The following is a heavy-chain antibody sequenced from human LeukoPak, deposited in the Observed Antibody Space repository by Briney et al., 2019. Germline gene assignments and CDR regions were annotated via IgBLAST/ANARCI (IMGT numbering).Heavy chain of an antibody. CDR3: VNQDLVVLLDW. CDR1: GFTFSKYG. V-gene: IGHV3-30*18. D-gene: IGHD2-15*01. Sequence: GRSLRLSCTASGFTFSKYGMHWVRQAPGQGLEWVAVVSYDETNKYYADSVKGRFTISRDNSKNTLYLQMNSLRAEDTAVYYCVNQDLVVLLDWWSQGTLVTVSA. CDR2: VSYDETNK. J-gene: IGHJ4*02.